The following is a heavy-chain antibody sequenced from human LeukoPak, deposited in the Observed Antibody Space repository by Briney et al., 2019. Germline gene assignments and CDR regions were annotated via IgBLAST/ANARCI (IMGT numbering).Heavy chain of an antibody. CDR2: ISSNGDST. CDR3: ARDSTYYDFWSGFNWFDP. D-gene: IGHD3-3*01. Sequence: GGSLRLSCAASGFTFSSYAMHWVRQAPGKGLEYVSGISSNGDSTYYANSVKGRFTISRDNSKNTLYLQMGSLRAEDMAVYYCARDSTYYDFWSGFNWFDPWGQGTLVTVSS. J-gene: IGHJ5*02. V-gene: IGHV3-64*01. CDR1: GFTFSSYA.